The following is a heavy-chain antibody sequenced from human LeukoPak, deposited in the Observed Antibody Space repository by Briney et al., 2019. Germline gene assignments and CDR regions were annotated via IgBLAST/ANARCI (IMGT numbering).Heavy chain of an antibody. CDR3: VRQFAS. J-gene: IGHJ4*02. CDR1: RFIFSSYW. Sequence: GGSLRLSCATSRFIFSSYWMTWVRRTPGKGLEWVASINQDGSDKYYVDSVKGRFTISRDNAKKSLYLEMSSLRAEDTALYYCVRQFASWGQGTLVTVSS. V-gene: IGHV3-7*01. CDR2: INQDGSDK.